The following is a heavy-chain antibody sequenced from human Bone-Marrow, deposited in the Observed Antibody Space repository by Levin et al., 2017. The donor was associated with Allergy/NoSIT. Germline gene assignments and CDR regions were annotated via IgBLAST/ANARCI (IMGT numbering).Heavy chain of an antibody. Sequence: SEFTFSDSWMHWVRQAPGKGLVWVSHIHSDGTNTTYADSVKGRFTISRDNSKNPLYLQMSSLRPEDTAVYYCATGVIRGQGTLVTVSS. J-gene: IGHJ4*02. D-gene: IGHD3-22*01. CDR1: EFTFSDSW. CDR2: IHSDGTNT. V-gene: IGHV3-74*01. CDR3: ATGVI.